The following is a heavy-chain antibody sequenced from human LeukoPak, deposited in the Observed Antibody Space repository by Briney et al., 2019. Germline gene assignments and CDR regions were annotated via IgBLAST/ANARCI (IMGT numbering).Heavy chain of an antibody. Sequence: ASVKVSCKASGGTFSSYAISWVRQAPGQGLEWMGGIIPIFGTANYAQKFQGRVTITADESTGTAYMELSSLRSEDTAVYYCARDLSGYSGYVADPWGQGTLVTVSS. J-gene: IGHJ5*02. CDR1: GGTFSSYA. CDR2: IIPIFGTA. CDR3: ARDLSGYSGYVADP. D-gene: IGHD5-12*01. V-gene: IGHV1-69*13.